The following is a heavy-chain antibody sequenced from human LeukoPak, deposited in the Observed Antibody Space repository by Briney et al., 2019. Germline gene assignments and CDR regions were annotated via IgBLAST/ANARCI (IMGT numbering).Heavy chain of an antibody. CDR2: IYWDDDK. V-gene: IGHV2-5*02. D-gene: IGHD3-10*01. CDR3: AHSIPSDITMVRGVGFDY. Sequence: SGPTLVNPTQTLTLTCTFSGFSLSTSGVGVGWIRQPPGKALEWLALIYWDDDKRYSPSLKSRLTITKDTSKNQVVLTMTNMDPVDTATYYCAHSIPSDITMVRGVGFDYWGQGTLVTVSS. CDR1: GFSLSTSGVG. J-gene: IGHJ4*02.